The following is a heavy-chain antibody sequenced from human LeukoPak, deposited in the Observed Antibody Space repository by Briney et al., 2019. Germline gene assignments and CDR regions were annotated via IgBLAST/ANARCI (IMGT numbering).Heavy chain of an antibody. CDR1: GVAFSGYY. J-gene: IGHJ4*02. D-gene: IGHD1-26*01. CDR2: INHSGST. Sequence: SETLSLTCAVYGVAFSGYYGSWVRQPPGKGLEWIGEINHSGSTKYNPYPKSRVTISVDTSKNQSSLKLSSVTAAGTAVYYCARERTVGAPPNDYWGEGTLVTVSS. V-gene: IGHV4-34*01. CDR3: ARERTVGAPPNDY.